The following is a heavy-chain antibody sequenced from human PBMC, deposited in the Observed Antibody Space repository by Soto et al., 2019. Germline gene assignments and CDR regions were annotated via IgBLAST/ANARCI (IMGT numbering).Heavy chain of an antibody. Sequence: PGGSLRLSCAASGFTFSSHWMHWVRHVPGKQFVWVARINSYGSSTDYADSVKGRFTISRDNAKNTLYLQIKSLGDEDTAVYYCAKQLDKYYFDYWGQGTLVTVSS. CDR1: GFTFSSHW. J-gene: IGHJ4*02. V-gene: IGHV3-74*01. CDR2: INSYGSST. D-gene: IGHD1-1*01. CDR3: AKQLDKYYFDY.